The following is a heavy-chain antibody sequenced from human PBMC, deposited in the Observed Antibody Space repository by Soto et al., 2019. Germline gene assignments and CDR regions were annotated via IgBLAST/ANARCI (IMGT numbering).Heavy chain of an antibody. CDR1: GGSISSYY. CDR2: IYYSGST. Sequence: SETLSLTCTVSGGSISSYYWSWIRQPPGKGLEWIGYIYYSGSTNYNPSLKSRVTISVDTSKNQFSLKLSSVTAADTAVYYCARVMSEWRVVVITPWAFDIWGQGTMVTVSS. J-gene: IGHJ3*02. D-gene: IGHD3-22*01. V-gene: IGHV4-59*01. CDR3: ARVMSEWRVVVITPWAFDI.